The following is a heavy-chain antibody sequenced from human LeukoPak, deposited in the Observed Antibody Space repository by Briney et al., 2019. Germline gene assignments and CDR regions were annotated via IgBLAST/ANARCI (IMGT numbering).Heavy chain of an antibody. CDR1: GFTFSSYS. CDR3: ARVPPKDRSAIPMD. J-gene: IGHJ4*02. V-gene: IGHV3-21*01. Sequence: GGSLRLSCAASGFTFSSYSMNWVRQAPGKGLEWVSSISSSSSYIYYADSVKGRFTISRGNAKNSLYLQMNSLRAEDTAVYYCARVPPKDRSAIPMDWGQGTLVTVSS. CDR2: ISSSSSYI.